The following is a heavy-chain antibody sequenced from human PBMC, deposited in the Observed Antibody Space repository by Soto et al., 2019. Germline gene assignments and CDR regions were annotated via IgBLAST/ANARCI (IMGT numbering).Heavy chain of an antibody. J-gene: IGHJ4*02. Sequence: GGSLRLSCAASGFTFSSYSMNWVRQAPGKGLEWVSYISSSSSTIYYADSVKGRFTISRDNAKNSLYLQMNSLRAEDTAVYYCARDLGGYGDPYDYWGQGTLVTVSS. D-gene: IGHD5-12*01. CDR3: ARDLGGYGDPYDY. V-gene: IGHV3-48*01. CDR2: ISSSSSTI. CDR1: GFTFSSYS.